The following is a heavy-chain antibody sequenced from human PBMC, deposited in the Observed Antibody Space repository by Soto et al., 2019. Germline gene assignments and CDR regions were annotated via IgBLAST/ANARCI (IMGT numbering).Heavy chain of an antibody. V-gene: IGHV3-33*01. J-gene: IGHJ4*02. CDR3: ARDGGSSSPLDY. D-gene: IGHD6-6*01. Sequence: QVQLVESGGGVVQPGRSLRLSCAASGFTFSSYGMRWVRQAPGKGLEWVAVIWYDGSNKYYADSVKGRFTISRDNSKNTLYLQMNSLRAEDTAVYYCARDGGSSSPLDYWGQGTLVTVSS. CDR1: GFTFSSYG. CDR2: IWYDGSNK.